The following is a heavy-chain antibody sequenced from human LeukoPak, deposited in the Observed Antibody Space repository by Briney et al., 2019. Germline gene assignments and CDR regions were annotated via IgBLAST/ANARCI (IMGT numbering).Heavy chain of an antibody. V-gene: IGHV1-2*02. D-gene: IGHD5-18*01. J-gene: IGHJ4*02. CDR2: INPNSGGT. CDR1: GYTFTSYY. Sequence: EASVKVSCKASGYTFTSYYMHWVRQAPGQGLEWMGWINPNSGGTNYAQKFQGRVTMTRDTSISTAYMELRRLRSDDTAVYYCAREGRVDSAVVLFDYWGQGTLVTVSS. CDR3: AREGRVDSAVVLFDY.